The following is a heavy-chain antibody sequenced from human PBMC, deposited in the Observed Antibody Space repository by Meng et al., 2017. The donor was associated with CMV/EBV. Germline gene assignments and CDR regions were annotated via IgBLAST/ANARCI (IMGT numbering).Heavy chain of an antibody. V-gene: IGHV1-2*02. CDR1: GYTFTGYY. CDR3: ARLDCSSTSCYKLGWLDP. J-gene: IGHJ5*02. Sequence: ASVKVSCKASGYTFTGYYVHWVRQAPGQGLEWLGWINPNSGGTNYAQKFQGRVTMTRDTSMSTAYMELSSLRSGDTAVYYCARLDCSSTSCYKLGWLDPWGQGTLVTVSS. D-gene: IGHD2-2*01. CDR2: INPNSGGT.